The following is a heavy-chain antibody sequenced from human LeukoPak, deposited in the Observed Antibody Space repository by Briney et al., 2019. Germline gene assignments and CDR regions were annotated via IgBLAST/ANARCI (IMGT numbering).Heavy chain of an antibody. D-gene: IGHD6-19*01. CDR2: IYYSGST. V-gene: IGHV4-61*08. J-gene: IGHJ5*02. CDR3: AGGVSSGWTQSTP. Sequence: PSQTLSLTCTVSGGSISSGGYYWSWIRQPPGKGLEWIGYIYYSGSTNYNPSLKSRVTISVDTSKNQFSLKLSSVTAADTAVYYCAGGVSSGWTQSTPWGQGTLVTVSS. CDR1: GGSISSGGYY.